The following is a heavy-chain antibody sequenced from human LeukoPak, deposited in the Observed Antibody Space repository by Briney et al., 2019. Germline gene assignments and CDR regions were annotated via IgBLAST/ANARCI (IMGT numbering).Heavy chain of an antibody. J-gene: IGHJ4*02. D-gene: IGHD6-6*01. CDR1: GFTFDDYA. CDR3: AKAGAYSSSYYFDY. V-gene: IGHV3-9*01. Sequence: GRSLRLSCAASGFTFDDYAMHWVRQAPGKGLEWVSGISWNSGSIGYADSVKGRFTISRDNAKNSLYLQMNSLRAEDTALYYCAKAGAYSSSYYFDYWGQGTLVTVSS. CDR2: ISWNSGSI.